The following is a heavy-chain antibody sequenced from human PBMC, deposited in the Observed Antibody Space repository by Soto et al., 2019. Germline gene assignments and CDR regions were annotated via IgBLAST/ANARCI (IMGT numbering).Heavy chain of an antibody. CDR3: ARGPTMIVVAYDS. D-gene: IGHD3-22*01. CDR1: GGSVSSGNYY. V-gene: IGHV4-61*01. Sequence: QVQLQESGPGLVKPSETLSLTCTVSGGSVSSGNYYWNWIRQPPGKGLEWIGYIYYSGSTNYNPSLKSRVTMSVDTSKNQFSLKVGSVTAADTAVYYCARGPTMIVVAYDSWGHGTLVTVSS. J-gene: IGHJ5*01. CDR2: IYYSGST.